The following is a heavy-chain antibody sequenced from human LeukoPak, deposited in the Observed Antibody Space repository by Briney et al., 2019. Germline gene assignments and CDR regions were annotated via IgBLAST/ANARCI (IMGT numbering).Heavy chain of an antibody. CDR2: IYYSGST. Sequence: SETLSLTCTVSGGSISSYYWSWIRQPPGKGLKWIGYIYYSGSTNYNPSLKSRVTISVDTSKNQFSLKLSSVTAADTAVYYCAREVRYFDWVDYYYGMDVWGQGTTVTVSS. J-gene: IGHJ6*02. CDR3: AREVRYFDWVDYYYGMDV. CDR1: GGSISSYY. V-gene: IGHV4-59*01. D-gene: IGHD3-9*01.